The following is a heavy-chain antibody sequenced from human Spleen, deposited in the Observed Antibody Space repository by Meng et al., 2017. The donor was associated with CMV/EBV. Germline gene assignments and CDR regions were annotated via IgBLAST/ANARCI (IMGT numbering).Heavy chain of an antibody. Sequence: KVSCKGSGYSFTNYWIGWVRQMPGKGLEWMGIIYPGDSDTRYSPSFQGQVTISADKSISTTYLQWSSLKASDTAIYYCARQLDTRTWDNWFDPWGQGTLVTVSS. V-gene: IGHV5-51*01. D-gene: IGHD2-2*01. CDR2: IYPGDSDT. J-gene: IGHJ5*02. CDR3: ARQLDTRTWDNWFDP. CDR1: GYSFTNYW.